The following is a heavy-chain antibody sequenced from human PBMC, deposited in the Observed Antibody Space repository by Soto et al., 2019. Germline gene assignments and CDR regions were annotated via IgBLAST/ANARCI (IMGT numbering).Heavy chain of an antibody. Sequence: ASVKVSCKASGYTFTSYYMHWVRQAPGQGLEWMGIINPSGGSTSYAQKFQGRVTMTRDTSTSAVYMELSSLRSEDSDVDDGASGYSSWSYFDYWGQGTLVTVSS. CDR3: ASGYSSWSYFDY. J-gene: IGHJ4*02. D-gene: IGHD6-6*01. CDR1: GYTFTSYY. V-gene: IGHV1-46*01. CDR2: INPSGGST.